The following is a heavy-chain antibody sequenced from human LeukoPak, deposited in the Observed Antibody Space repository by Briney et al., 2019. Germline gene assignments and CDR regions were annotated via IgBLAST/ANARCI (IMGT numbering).Heavy chain of an antibody. Sequence: PGGSLRLSCAASGFTFSSYAMHWVRQAPGKGLEWVAVISYDGSNKYYADSVKGRFTISRDNSKNTLYLQMNSLRAEDTAVYYCARDHGRSDAFDIWGQGTMVTVSS. J-gene: IGHJ3*02. CDR3: ARDHGRSDAFDI. CDR1: GFTFSSYA. CDR2: ISYDGSNK. V-gene: IGHV3-30-3*01.